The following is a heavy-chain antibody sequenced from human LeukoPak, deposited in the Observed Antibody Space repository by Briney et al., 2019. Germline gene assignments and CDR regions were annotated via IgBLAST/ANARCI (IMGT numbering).Heavy chain of an antibody. CDR2: VSGSGGST. V-gene: IGHV3-23*01. Sequence: GGSLRLSCAASGFTFSSYAMNWVRQAPGKGLEWVSAVSGSGGSTYYADSVKGRFTISRDNSKNTLYLQMNSLRAEDTAVYYCATTRYYYDSSGYSNFDYWGQGTLVTVSS. CDR3: ATTRYYYDSSGYSNFDY. CDR1: GFTFSSYA. D-gene: IGHD3-22*01. J-gene: IGHJ4*02.